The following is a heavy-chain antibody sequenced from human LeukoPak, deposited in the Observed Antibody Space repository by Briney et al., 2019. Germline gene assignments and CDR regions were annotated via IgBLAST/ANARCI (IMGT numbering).Heavy chain of an antibody. J-gene: IGHJ4*02. D-gene: IGHD6-19*01. V-gene: IGHV1-2*06. CDR3: ARGRGIAVAPLTY. Sequence: GASVKVSCKASGYTFTGYYMHWVRQAPGQGLEWMGRIDPNSGGTNYAQKFQGRVTMTRDTSISTAYMELSSLRSEDTAVYYCARGRGIAVAPLTYWGQGTLVTVSS. CDR1: GYTFTGYY. CDR2: IDPNSGGT.